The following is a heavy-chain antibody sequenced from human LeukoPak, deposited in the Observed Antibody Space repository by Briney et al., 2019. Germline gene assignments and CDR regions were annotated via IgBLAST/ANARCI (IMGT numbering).Heavy chain of an antibody. CDR1: GGSISSGGYY. D-gene: IGHD2-2*01. V-gene: IGHV4-61*08. Sequence: PSETLSLTCTVSGGSISSGGYYWSWIRQPPGKGLEWIGYIYYDGSSNSNPSLKSRVTMSVDTSNNQFSLKLNSVTAADTAVYYCARYYCSSTTCYYFDFWGQGTLVTVSS. J-gene: IGHJ4*02. CDR3: ARYYCSSTTCYYFDF. CDR2: IYYDGSS.